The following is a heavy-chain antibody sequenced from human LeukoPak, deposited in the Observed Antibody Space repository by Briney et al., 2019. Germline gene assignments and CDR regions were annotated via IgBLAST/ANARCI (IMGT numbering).Heavy chain of an antibody. J-gene: IGHJ4*02. CDR2: IYFRGTT. CDR1: GGPISDYY. CDR3: ASDRFYDNSGFRRLDF. Sequence: SETLSLTCNVSGGPISDYYWSWIRQPPGKGLEWIGYIYFRGTTNYSPSFQSRVSISVDTSKNQFSLRLTSVTAADTAVYYCASDRFYDNSGFRRLDFWGQGLLVTVPS. D-gene: IGHD3-22*01. V-gene: IGHV4-59*01.